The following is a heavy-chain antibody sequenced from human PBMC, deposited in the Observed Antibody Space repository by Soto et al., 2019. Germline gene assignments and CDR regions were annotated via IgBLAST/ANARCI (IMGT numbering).Heavy chain of an antibody. CDR1: GFIFENFG. CDR3: AKNQGVELVPLATVDWFDP. V-gene: IGHV3-23*01. Sequence: VGSLRLSCAASGFIFENFGMSWVRQAPGKGLEWISSISGSGLKKYYADSVKGRFTISRDNSKSTVYLELNNLSAEDTAVYHCAKNQGVELVPLATVDWFDPWGQGSVVTV. CDR2: ISGSGLKK. D-gene: IGHD1-26*01. J-gene: IGHJ5*02.